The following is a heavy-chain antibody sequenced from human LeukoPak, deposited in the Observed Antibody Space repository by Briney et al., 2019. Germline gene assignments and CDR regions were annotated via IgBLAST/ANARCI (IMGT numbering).Heavy chain of an antibody. CDR2: IYDTGST. CDR1: GGSISSSVYY. Sequence: PSETLSLTCTVSGGSISSSVYYWGWIRQPPGEGRKWMGTIYDTGSTYYNPSLKSRVTISVDPSKSQFSLKVTSVTAADTGVYYCARHERSEIVVSTALYIDYWGPGTLVTVSS. J-gene: IGHJ4*02. CDR3: ARHERSEIVVSTALYIDY. V-gene: IGHV4-39*01. D-gene: IGHD2-15*01.